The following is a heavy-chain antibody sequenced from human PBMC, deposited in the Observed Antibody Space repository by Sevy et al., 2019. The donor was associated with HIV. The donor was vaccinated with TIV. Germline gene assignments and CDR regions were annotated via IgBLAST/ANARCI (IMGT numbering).Heavy chain of an antibody. Sequence: GGSLRLSCEASGFTFSKYSMSWVRQAPGKGLEWVSIFSFGCGRINYADSVKGRFTISRDDSKNTLYLQMNSLRAEDTAVYYCAREGCTKPHDYWGQGTLVTVS. J-gene: IGHJ4*02. D-gene: IGHD2-8*01. V-gene: IGHV3-23*03. CDR3: AREGCTKPHDY. CDR1: GFTFSKYS. CDR2: FSFGCGRI.